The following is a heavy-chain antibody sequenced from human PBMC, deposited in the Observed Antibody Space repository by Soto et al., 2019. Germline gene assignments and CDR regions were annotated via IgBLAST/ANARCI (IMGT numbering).Heavy chain of an antibody. D-gene: IGHD4-17*01. J-gene: IGHJ6*02. V-gene: IGHV3-33*01. Sequence: QVQLVESGGGVVQPGRSLRLSCAASGFTFSSYGMHWVRQAPGKGLEWVAVIWYDGSNKYYADSVKGRFTISRDNSKNTLYLQMNSLRAEDTAVYYCARAHGLGGYYYGMDVWGQGTTVTVSS. CDR3: ARAHGLGGYYYGMDV. CDR2: IWYDGSNK. CDR1: GFTFSSYG.